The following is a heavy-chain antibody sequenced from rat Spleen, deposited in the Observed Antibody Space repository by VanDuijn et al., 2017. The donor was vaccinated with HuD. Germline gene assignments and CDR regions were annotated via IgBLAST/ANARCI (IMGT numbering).Heavy chain of an antibody. D-gene: IGHD1-7*01. J-gene: IGHJ2*01. V-gene: IGHV5-31*01. CDR3: TRVQYYPGYPPTCDYSDY. CDR1: GFTFNNYW. CDR2: ITNTGGST. Sequence: EVQLVESGGGLVQPGRSLKLSCVASGFTFNNYWMTWIRQAPGKGLEWVASITNTGGSTYYPDSVKGRFTISREKAKSTLYLQMNSLRSEYTATYYCTRVQYYPGYPPTCDYSDYWCQVVMVTVTS.